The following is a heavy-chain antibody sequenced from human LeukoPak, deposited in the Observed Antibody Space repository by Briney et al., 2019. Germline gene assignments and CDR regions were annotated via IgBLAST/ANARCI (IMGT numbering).Heavy chain of an antibody. Sequence: PSQTLSLTCTVSGGSMNSGSFYWSWIRQPAGKGLEWLGRIYTNGITNYDPSLRGRVTMSVDTSKNQFSLKLSSVTAADTAVYYCARVRDHGYLFDYWGQGTLVTASS. CDR3: ARVRDHGYLFDY. D-gene: IGHD4-17*01. CDR2: IYTNGIT. CDR1: GGSMNSGSFY. J-gene: IGHJ4*02. V-gene: IGHV4-61*02.